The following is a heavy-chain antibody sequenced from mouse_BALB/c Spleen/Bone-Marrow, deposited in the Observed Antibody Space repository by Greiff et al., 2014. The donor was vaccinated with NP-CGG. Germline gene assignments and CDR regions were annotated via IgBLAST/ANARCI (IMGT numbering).Heavy chain of an antibody. D-gene: IGHD1-3*01. CDR2: ISYDGSN. CDR1: GYSITSGYY. J-gene: IGHJ3*01. V-gene: IGHV3-6*02. CDR3: AKLKYEGFAY. Sequence: VQLQQSGPGLVKPSQSLSLTCSVTGYSITSGYYWNWIRQFPGNKLEWMGYISYDGSNNYNPSLKNRISITRDTSKNQFFLKLNSVTTEDTATYYCAKLKYEGFAYWGQGTLVTVSA.